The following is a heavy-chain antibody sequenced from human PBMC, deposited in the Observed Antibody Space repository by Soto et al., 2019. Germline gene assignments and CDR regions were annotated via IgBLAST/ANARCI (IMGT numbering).Heavy chain of an antibody. CDR2: INSDGSST. V-gene: IGHV3-74*01. CDR1: GFTFRSYW. CDR3: ARDHVVSRNWFDP. D-gene: IGHD2-21*01. Sequence: PGGSLRLSCAASGFTFRSYWMHWVRQAPGKGLVWVSRINSDGSSTSYADSVKGRFTISRDNAKNTLYLQMNSLRAEDTAVYYCARDHVVSRNWFDPWGQGTLVTVSS. J-gene: IGHJ5*02.